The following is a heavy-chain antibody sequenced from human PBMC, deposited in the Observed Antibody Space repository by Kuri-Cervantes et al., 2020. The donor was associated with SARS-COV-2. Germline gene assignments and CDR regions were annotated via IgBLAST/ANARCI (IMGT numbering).Heavy chain of an antibody. CDR2: INSDGSST. Sequence: GGSLRLSCAASGFTFSSYWMHWVRQAPGKGLVWVSRINSDGSSTSYADSVKGRFTISRDNAKNSLYLQMNSLRAEDTAVYYCASYYDSSGYGELSAFDIWGQGTMVTVSS. D-gene: IGHD3-22*01. CDR3: ASYYDSSGYGELSAFDI. J-gene: IGHJ3*02. CDR1: GFTFSSYW. V-gene: IGHV3-74*01.